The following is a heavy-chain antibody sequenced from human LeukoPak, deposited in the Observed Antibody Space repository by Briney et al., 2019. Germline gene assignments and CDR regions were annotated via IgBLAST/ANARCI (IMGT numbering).Heavy chain of an antibody. J-gene: IGHJ4*02. CDR1: GFTFSSYA. D-gene: IGHD5-12*01. Sequence: GGSLRLSCSASGFTFSSYAMHWVRQAPGKGLEYVSAISSNGGSTYYADSVKGRFTISRDNSKNTLYLQMNSLRAEDTAVYYCAKDGAISGYDSGGQGTLVTVSS. CDR3: AKDGAISGYDS. CDR2: ISSNGGST. V-gene: IGHV3-64*04.